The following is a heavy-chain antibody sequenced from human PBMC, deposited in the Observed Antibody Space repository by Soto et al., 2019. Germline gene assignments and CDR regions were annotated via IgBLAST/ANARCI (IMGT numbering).Heavy chain of an antibody. J-gene: IGHJ5*02. D-gene: IGHD3-16*01. CDR1: GASISSGDYY. Sequence: QVQLQESGPGLVKASQTLSLTCSVSGASISSGDYYWSWIRQPPGKALEWIGYIFYTGSADYNPSLKSRVTLSIDTSRNRFSLKLTSVTAADTAMYYCARKLPRTMILGGLSRNWIDPWGQGTLVTVSS. V-gene: IGHV4-30-4*01. CDR3: ARKLPRTMILGGLSRNWIDP. CDR2: IFYTGSA.